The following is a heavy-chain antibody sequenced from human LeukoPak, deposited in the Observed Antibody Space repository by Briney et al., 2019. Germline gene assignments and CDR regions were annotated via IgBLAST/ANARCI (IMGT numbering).Heavy chain of an antibody. CDR1: GYTFTSYD. Sequence: RASVKVSCKASGYTFTSYDINWVRQATGQGLEWMGWMNPNSGNTGYAQKFQGRVTITRNTSISTAYMELSSLRSEDTAVYYCARGTVGDAPVDIWGQGTMVTVSS. CDR3: ARGTVGDAPVDI. CDR2: MNPNSGNT. V-gene: IGHV1-8*03. J-gene: IGHJ3*02. D-gene: IGHD2-15*01.